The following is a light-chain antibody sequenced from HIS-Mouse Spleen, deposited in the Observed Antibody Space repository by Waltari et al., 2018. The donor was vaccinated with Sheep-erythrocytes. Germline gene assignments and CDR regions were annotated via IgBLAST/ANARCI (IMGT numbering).Light chain of an antibody. CDR2: DVS. CDR1: SSDVGGSNH. CDR3: CSYAGSYNHV. V-gene: IGLV2-11*01. J-gene: IGLJ1*01. Sequence: QSALTQPRPVSGSPGPSVTISCTGTSSDVGGSNHVAWYQQHPGKAPKLMIYDVSKRPSGVPDRFSGSKSGNTASLTISGLQAEDEADYYCCSYAGSYNHVFATGTKVTVL.